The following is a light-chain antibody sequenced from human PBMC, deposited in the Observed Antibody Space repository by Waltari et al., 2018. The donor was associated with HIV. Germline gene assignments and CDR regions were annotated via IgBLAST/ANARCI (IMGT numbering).Light chain of an antibody. CDR2: KHK. Sequence: QSVLTQPPSASGNPGQRAPIPCFGINSHIRSNYVYWYQQPPGMAPKLLIYKHKQRPSGVPERFAGSKSGTSASLAISGLRSEDEADYYCAAWDDRLNLVFGGGTKLTVL. CDR1: NSHIRSNY. CDR3: AAWDDRLNLV. V-gene: IGLV1-47*01. J-gene: IGLJ2*01.